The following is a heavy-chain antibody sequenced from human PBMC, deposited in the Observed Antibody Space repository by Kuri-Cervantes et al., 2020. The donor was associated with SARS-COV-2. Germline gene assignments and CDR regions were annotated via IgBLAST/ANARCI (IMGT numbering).Heavy chain of an antibody. CDR1: GFTFSSYS. CDR2: ISSSSSTI. D-gene: IGHD5-12*01. J-gene: IGHJ4*02. Sequence: GGSLRLSCAASGFTFSSYSMNWVRQAPGKGLEWVSYISSSSSTIYYADSVKGRFTISRDNAKNSLYLQMNSLRDEDTAVYYCARVLRGYSGYELFDYWGQGTLVTVSS. V-gene: IGHV3-48*02. CDR3: ARVLRGYSGYELFDY.